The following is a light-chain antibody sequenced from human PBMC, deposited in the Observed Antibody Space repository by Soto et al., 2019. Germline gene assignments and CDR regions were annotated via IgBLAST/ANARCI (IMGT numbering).Light chain of an antibody. V-gene: IGKV3-20*01. CDR1: QSVTSSY. CDR3: QQYGSSPRT. Sequence: EIVLTQSPGTLSLSPGERATISCRASQSVTSSYLAWYQQKPGQAPRLLIYGAANRATGIPYRFSGSGSGTDFTLTISRLEPEDFAVYFCQQYGSSPRTFGGGTKVEIK. CDR2: GAA. J-gene: IGKJ4*01.